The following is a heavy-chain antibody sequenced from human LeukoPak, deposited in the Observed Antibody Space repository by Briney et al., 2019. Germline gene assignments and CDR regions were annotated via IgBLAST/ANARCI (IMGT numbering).Heavy chain of an antibody. D-gene: IGHD4-23*01. CDR1: GGSISSYY. CDR3: ARDLDHGGNSVWYFDL. CDR2: ISNSGST. V-gene: IGHV4-59*01. J-gene: IGHJ2*01. Sequence: SETLSLTCTVSGGSISSYYWSWIRQPPGEGLEWIGYISNSGSTNYNPSLKSRVTISVDTSKKQFSLKLTSVTAADTAVYYCARDLDHGGNSVWYFDLWGRGTMVTVSS.